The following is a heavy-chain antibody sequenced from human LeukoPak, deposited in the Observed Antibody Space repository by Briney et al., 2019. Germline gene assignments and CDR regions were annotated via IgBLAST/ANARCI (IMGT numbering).Heavy chain of an antibody. CDR3: AKGSGTVAN. J-gene: IGHJ4*02. CDR2: IWYDGSNK. V-gene: IGHV3-33*06. Sequence: GGSLRLSCAASGFTFSSYGMHWVRQAPGKGLEWVAVIWYDGSNKYYADSVKGRFTISRDNSKNTLYLQMNSLRAEDTAVYYCAKGSGTVANWGQGTLVTVSS. D-gene: IGHD1-26*01. CDR1: GFTFSSYG.